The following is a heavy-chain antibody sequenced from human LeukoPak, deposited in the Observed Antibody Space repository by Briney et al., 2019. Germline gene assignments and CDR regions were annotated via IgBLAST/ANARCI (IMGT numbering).Heavy chain of an antibody. Sequence: GGSLRLSCVASGFTVSTNYMSWVRQPPGKGLEWVSVIHTGGSIFHADSVKGRFTISRDNSKNTVYLQMNSLRAEDTAVYYRARVDGYYGSGSWFDPWGQGTLVTVSS. J-gene: IGHJ5*02. CDR2: IHTGGSI. CDR1: GFTVSTNY. CDR3: ARVDGYYGSGSWFDP. V-gene: IGHV3-66*01. D-gene: IGHD3-10*01.